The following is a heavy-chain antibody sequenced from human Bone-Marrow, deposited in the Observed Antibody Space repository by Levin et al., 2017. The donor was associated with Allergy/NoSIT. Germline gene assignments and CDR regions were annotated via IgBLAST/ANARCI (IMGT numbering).Heavy chain of an antibody. CDR1: GGSFSGYY. Sequence: SETLSLTCAVYGGSFSGYYWSWIRQPPGKGLEWIGEINHSGSTNYNPSLKSRVTISVDTSKNQFSLKLSSVTAADTAVYYCARVWQQWPRYPYYYCYGMDVWGQGTTVTVSS. CDR3: ARVWQQWPRYPYYYCYGMDV. CDR2: INHSGST. J-gene: IGHJ6*02. V-gene: IGHV4-34*01. D-gene: IGHD6-19*01.